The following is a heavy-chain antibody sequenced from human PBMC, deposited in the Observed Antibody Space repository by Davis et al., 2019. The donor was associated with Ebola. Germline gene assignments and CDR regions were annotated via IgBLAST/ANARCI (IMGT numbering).Heavy chain of an antibody. CDR2: ISSDGAKI. J-gene: IGHJ4*02. CDR1: GFTFRSFA. V-gene: IGHV3-23*01. CDR3: ASQISVGS. Sequence: PGGSLRLSCAASGFTFRSFAMTWVRQAPGKGLEWVSSISSDGAKIYNADSMKGRFTISRDNSKNTLYLQMNSLRAEDTAVYYCASQISVGSWGQGSLVTVSS. D-gene: IGHD1-1*01.